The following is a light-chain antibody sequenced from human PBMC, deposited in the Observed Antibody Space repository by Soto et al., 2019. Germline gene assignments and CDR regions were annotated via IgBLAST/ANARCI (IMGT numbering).Light chain of an antibody. CDR1: QSVFTY. Sequence: ETVLTQSPVTLSLSPGDTATLSCRASQSVFTYLAWYQQKPGQAPRLLIYDASNRAPGIPARFSGSGSGTDFTLTISSLEPEDFAVYYCQQRYQWPPLTFGPGTKVDVK. V-gene: IGKV3-11*01. J-gene: IGKJ3*01. CDR3: QQRYQWPPLT. CDR2: DAS.